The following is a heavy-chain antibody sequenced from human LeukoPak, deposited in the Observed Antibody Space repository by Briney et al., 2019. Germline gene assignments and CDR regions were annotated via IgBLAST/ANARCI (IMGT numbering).Heavy chain of an antibody. V-gene: IGHV3-30*04. CDR3: AREGKYTSTWPVDH. J-gene: IGHJ4*02. CDR2: ISYDGNDK. Sequence: GRSLRPSCAASGFSFSSYAMHWVRQAPGKGLEWVAFISYDGNDKYYADSVKGRFTISRDNSKRTLSVQMNSLRVEDTALYYCAREGKYTSTWPVDHWGQGTLVTVSS. CDR1: GFSFSSYA. D-gene: IGHD6-19*01.